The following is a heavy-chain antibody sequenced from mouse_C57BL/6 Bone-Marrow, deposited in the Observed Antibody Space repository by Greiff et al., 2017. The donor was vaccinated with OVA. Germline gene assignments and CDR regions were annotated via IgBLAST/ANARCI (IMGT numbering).Heavy chain of an antibody. CDR1: GYTFTSYW. V-gene: IGHV1-64*01. CDR3: AYTNIVTLDY. J-gene: IGHJ2*01. Sequence: QVQLQQPGAELVKPGASVKLSCKASGYTFTSYWMHWVKQRPGQGLEWIGMIHPNSGSTNYNEKFKSKATLTVDKSSSTAYMQLNSLTSEDSAVYDWAYTNIVTLDYWGQGTTLTVSS. D-gene: IGHD2-5*01. CDR2: IHPNSGST.